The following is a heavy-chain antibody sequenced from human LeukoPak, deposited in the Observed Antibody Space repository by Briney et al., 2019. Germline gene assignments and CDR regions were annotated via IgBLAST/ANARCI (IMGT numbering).Heavy chain of an antibody. D-gene: IGHD3-9*01. CDR2: INHSGST. J-gene: IGHJ4*02. V-gene: IGHV4-34*01. CDR3: ARQGYLDWLKSRRYFDY. Sequence: SETLSLTCAVYGGSFSGYYWSWIRQPPGKGLEWIGEINHSGSTNYNPSLKSRVTISVDTSKNQFSLKLSSVTAADTAVYYCARQGYLDWLKSRRYFDYWGQGTLVTVSS. CDR1: GGSFSGYY.